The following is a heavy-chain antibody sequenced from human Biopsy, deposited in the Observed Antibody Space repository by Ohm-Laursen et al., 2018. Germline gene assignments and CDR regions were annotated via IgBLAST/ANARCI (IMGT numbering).Heavy chain of an antibody. CDR2: IHHSGST. D-gene: IGHD2-15*01. Sequence: SDTLSLTCTVSGVSITAYYWSWIRQPPGKGLECIGNIHHSGSTNYNPSLKSQLTISVDTSKNQFSLKLSSVTAADTAVYYWARMDCSGGSCHYYSYGMDVWGQGTTVTVSS. CDR1: GVSITAYY. V-gene: IGHV4-4*09. J-gene: IGHJ6*02. CDR3: ARMDCSGGSCHYYSYGMDV.